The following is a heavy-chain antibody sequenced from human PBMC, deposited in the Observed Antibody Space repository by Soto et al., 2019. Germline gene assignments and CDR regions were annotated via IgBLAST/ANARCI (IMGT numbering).Heavy chain of an antibody. CDR3: ARDPGRYSGYDGHFDY. V-gene: IGHV3-30-3*01. CDR2: ISYDGSNK. CDR1: GFTFSSYA. Sequence: GGSLRLSCAASGFTFSSYAMHWVRQAPGKGLEWVAVISYDGSNKYYADSVKGRFTISRDNSKNTLYLQMNSLRAEDTAVYYCARDPGRYSGYDGHFDYWGQGTLVTVSS. J-gene: IGHJ4*02. D-gene: IGHD5-12*01.